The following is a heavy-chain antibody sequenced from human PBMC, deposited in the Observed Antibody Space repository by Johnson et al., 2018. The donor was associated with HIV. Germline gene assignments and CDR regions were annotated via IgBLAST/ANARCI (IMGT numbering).Heavy chain of an antibody. CDR2: ISGSDHST. Sequence: MQLVESGGGLVQPGGSLRLSCGASAFTFSSNDMKWVRQAPGKGLEWVSPISGSDHSTYYADSVRGRFTISRDNSKNTVHLQMNSLRAEDTAVYYCAREVDGFDIWGQGTMVTVSS. J-gene: IGHJ3*02. V-gene: IGHV3-23*04. CDR1: AFTFSSND. CDR3: AREVDGFDI.